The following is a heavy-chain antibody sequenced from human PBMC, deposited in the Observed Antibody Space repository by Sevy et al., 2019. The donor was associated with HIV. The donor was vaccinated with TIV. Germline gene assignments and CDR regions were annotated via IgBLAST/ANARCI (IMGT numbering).Heavy chain of an antibody. CDR2: ISTYNTVR. J-gene: IGHJ5*02. Sequence: ASVKVSCKASGYTFTTYGISWVRQAPGQGIEWMGWISTYNTVRNSAQKFHDRVTMTIDTSTSTAYMELRSMRSDDTAVYYCAGSTQVAGRSNWFAPWGQGPLVTVSS. CDR1: GYTFTTYG. CDR3: AGSTQVAGRSNWFAP. D-gene: IGHD6-19*01. V-gene: IGHV1-18*01.